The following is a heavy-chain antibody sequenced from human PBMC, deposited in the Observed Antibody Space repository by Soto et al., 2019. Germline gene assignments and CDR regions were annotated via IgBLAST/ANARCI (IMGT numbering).Heavy chain of an antibody. J-gene: IGHJ4*02. D-gene: IGHD6-13*01. Sequence: GGSLRLSCAASGFTFSTYAMSWVRQAPGKGLEWISTISAGGGSTYYADSVKGRLTISRDNSKNTLFLQMNSLRAEDTAVYFCAKAGVGLAAAAFDYWGQGTLVTVSS. V-gene: IGHV3-23*01. CDR3: AKAGVGLAAAAFDY. CDR2: ISAGGGST. CDR1: GFTFSTYA.